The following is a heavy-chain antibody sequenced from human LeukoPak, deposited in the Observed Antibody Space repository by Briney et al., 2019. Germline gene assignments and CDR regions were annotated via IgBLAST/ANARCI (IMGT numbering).Heavy chain of an antibody. J-gene: IGHJ4*02. CDR2: FDPEDGET. Sequence: ASVKVSCKVSGYTLTELSMHWVRQAPGKGLEWMGGFDPEDGETIYAQKFQGRVTMTEDTSTDTAYMELTSLRSDDTAVYYCARPRLTIAATGPNLDYFDSWGQGTLVTVSS. CDR1: GYTLTELS. CDR3: ARPRLTIAATGPNLDYFDS. D-gene: IGHD6-13*01. V-gene: IGHV1-24*01.